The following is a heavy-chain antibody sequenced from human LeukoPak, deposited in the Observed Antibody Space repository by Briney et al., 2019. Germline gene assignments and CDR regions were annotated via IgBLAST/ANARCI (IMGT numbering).Heavy chain of an antibody. CDR2: INSDGSST. Sequence: PGGSLRLSCAASGFTFSSYWMHWVRQAPGKGLVWVSRINSDGSSTGYAASVEGRFTISRDNAKNTLYLQMNSLRAEDTAVYYCARSGSGNYGDAFDIWGQGTMVTVSS. D-gene: IGHD3-10*01. CDR1: GFTFSSYW. CDR3: ARSGSGNYGDAFDI. V-gene: IGHV3-74*01. J-gene: IGHJ3*02.